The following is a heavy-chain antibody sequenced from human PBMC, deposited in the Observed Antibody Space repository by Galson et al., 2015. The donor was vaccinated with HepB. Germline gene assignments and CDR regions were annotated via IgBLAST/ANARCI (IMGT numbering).Heavy chain of an antibody. V-gene: IGHV6-1*01. CDR3: ARGNYYDSSGHYVSGAFDI. J-gene: IGHJ3*02. D-gene: IGHD3-22*01. Sequence: CAISGDSVSSNSAAWNWIRQSPSRGLEWLGRTYYRSKWYNDYAVSVKSRITINPDTSKNQFSLQLNSVTPEDTAVYYCARGNYYDSSGHYVSGAFDIWGQGTMVTVSS. CDR2: TYYRSKWYN. CDR1: GDSVSSNSAA.